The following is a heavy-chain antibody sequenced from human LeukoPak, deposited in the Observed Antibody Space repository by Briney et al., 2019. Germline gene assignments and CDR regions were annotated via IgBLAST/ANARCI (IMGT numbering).Heavy chain of an antibody. Sequence: GRSLRLSCAASGFTFSSYGMHWVRQAPGKGLEWVAVISYDGSNKYYADSVKGRFTISRDNSKNTLYLQMNSLRAEDTAVYYCAKEWKLWIVVVPAASGGYGMDVWGQGTTVTVSS. D-gene: IGHD2-2*01. CDR3: AKEWKLWIVVVPAASGGYGMDV. CDR1: GFTFSSYG. CDR2: ISYDGSNK. J-gene: IGHJ6*02. V-gene: IGHV3-30*18.